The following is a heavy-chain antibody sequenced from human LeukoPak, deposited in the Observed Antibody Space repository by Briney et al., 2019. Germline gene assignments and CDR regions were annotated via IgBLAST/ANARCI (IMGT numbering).Heavy chain of an antibody. V-gene: IGHV3-21*01. CDR1: GITFSSHI. D-gene: IGHD1-26*01. J-gene: IGHJ4*02. CDR2: ISSSGSYT. Sequence: SGRTLGLSCTASGITFSSHIMSGVPQALRNGLYCASSISSSGSYTYYADSVKGRFTISRDNAKNSLYLQMNSLRAEDTAVYYCARGRTGIVGATISWGQGTLVTVSS. CDR3: ARGRTGIVGATIS.